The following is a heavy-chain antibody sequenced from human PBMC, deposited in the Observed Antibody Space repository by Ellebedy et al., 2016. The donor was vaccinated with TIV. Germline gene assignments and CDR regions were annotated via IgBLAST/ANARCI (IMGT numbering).Heavy chain of an antibody. D-gene: IGHD3-10*01. J-gene: IGHJ6*02. Sequence: ASVKVSCKASGYTFTNYGISWVRQAPGQGLEWMGWISTYNGNTKYAQKLQGRVTMTTDTSTSTAYMELRSLRSDDTAVYYCAREFSALWFGESLSGMVVWGQGTTVTVSS. CDR2: ISTYNGNT. CDR3: AREFSALWFGESLSGMVV. V-gene: IGHV1-18*01. CDR1: GYTFTNYG.